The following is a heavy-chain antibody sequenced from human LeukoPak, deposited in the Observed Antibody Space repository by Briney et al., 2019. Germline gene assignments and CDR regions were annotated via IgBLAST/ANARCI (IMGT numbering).Heavy chain of an antibody. Sequence: GGSLRLSCAASGFTFSSYWMHWVRQAPGKGLVWVSRINRDGSSTSYADSVKGRFTISRDNAKNTLYLQMNSLRAEDTAVDYCAREAVTAASWFDPWGQGTLVTVSS. CDR2: INRDGSST. V-gene: IGHV3-74*01. D-gene: IGHD2-2*01. J-gene: IGHJ5*02. CDR3: AREAVTAASWFDP. CDR1: GFTFSSYW.